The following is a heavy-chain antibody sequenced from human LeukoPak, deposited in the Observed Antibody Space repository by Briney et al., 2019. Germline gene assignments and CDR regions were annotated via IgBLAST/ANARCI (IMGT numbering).Heavy chain of an antibody. Sequence: PGGSLRLSCAASGFTFSSYAMHWVRQAPGKGLEWVAVISYDGSNKYYADSVKGRFTISRENSKNTLYLQMNSLRAEDTAVYYCARAGVVTAILGAFDIGGQGTMVTVSS. CDR2: ISYDGSNK. CDR3: ARAGVVTAILGAFDI. D-gene: IGHD2-21*02. CDR1: GFTFSSYA. J-gene: IGHJ3*02. V-gene: IGHV3-30-3*01.